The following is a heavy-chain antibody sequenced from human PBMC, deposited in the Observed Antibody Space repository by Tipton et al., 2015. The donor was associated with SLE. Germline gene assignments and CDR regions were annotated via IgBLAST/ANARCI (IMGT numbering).Heavy chain of an antibody. CDR1: GFGFSSEY. D-gene: IGHD6-13*01. CDR3: AKGYQQLAYFDY. CDR2: IRYDGTNI. J-gene: IGHJ4*02. V-gene: IGHV3-74*01. Sequence: SLRLSCVASGFGFSSEYMHWVRQAPGKGPVWVSRIRYDGTNIGYPDSVKGRFTISRDNAKNSLYLQMNSLRAEDTALYYCAKGYQQLAYFDYWGQGTLVTVSS.